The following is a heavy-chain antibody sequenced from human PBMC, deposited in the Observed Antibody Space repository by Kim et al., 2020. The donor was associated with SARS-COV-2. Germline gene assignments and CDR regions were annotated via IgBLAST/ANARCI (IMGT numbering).Heavy chain of an antibody. CDR2: IVVGSGNT. J-gene: IGHJ4*02. CDR1: GFTFTSSA. V-gene: IGHV1-58*01. D-gene: IGHD3-22*01. CDR3: ALGYYDSSGYYTLAY. Sequence: SVKVSCKASGFTFTSSAVQWVRQARGQRLEWIGWIVVGSGNTNYAQKFQERVTITRDMSTSTAYMELSSLRSEDTAVYYCALGYYDSSGYYTLAYWGQGTLVTVSS.